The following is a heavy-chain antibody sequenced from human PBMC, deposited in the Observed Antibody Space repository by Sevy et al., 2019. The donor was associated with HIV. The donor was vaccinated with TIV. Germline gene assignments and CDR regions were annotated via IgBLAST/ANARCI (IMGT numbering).Heavy chain of an antibody. Sequence: GGSLRLPCAASGFTFSGYSMNWVRQAPGKGLEWVSSISSSSSYIYYADSVKGRFTISRDNAKNSLYLQMNSLRAEDTAVYYCARGWVDLRGNWFDPWGQGTLVTVSS. CDR1: GFTFSGYS. J-gene: IGHJ5*02. CDR3: ARGWVDLRGNWFDP. V-gene: IGHV3-21*01. CDR2: ISSSSSYI. D-gene: IGHD3-3*01.